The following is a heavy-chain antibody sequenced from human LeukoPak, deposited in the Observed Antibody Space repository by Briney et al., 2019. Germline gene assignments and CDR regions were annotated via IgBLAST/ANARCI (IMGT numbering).Heavy chain of an antibody. Sequence: PGGSLRLSCEASGFTFTTYSMTWVRQAPGKGLEWVSVIYSGGSTYYADSVKGRFTISRDNSKNTLYLQMNSPRAEDTAVYYCARESGYSYGYVYWGQGTLVTVSS. CDR1: GFTFTTYS. V-gene: IGHV3-53*01. CDR3: ARESGYSYGYVY. CDR2: IYSGGST. J-gene: IGHJ4*02. D-gene: IGHD5-18*01.